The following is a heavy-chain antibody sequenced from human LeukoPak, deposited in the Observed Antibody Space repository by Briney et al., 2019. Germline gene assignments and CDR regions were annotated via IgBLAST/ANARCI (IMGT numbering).Heavy chain of an antibody. CDR2: IYYSGST. V-gene: IGHV4-59*01. D-gene: IGHD6-6*01. CDR1: GGSLSSYY. Sequence: PSETLSLTCTVSGGSLSSYYWSWIRQPPGKGLEWIGYIYYSGSTHYNPSLKSRVTISVDTSKTQFSLKLSSVTAADTAVYYCAGGWWYSSSSLWFDPWGQGTLVTVSS. CDR3: AGGWWYSSSSLWFDP. J-gene: IGHJ5*02.